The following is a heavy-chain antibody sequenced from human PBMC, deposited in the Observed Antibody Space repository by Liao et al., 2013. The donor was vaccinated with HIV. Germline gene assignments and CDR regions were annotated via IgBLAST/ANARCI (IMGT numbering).Heavy chain of an antibody. J-gene: IGHJ3*02. CDR3: ARRRDSGYGNDAFDI. D-gene: IGHD5-12*01. CDR2: IYTSGTT. V-gene: IGHV4-61*02. CDR1: GGSISSSSYY. Sequence: QLQLQESGPGLVKPSETLSLTCTVSGGSISSSSYYWSWIRQPAGKGLECIGRIYTSGTTTYNPSLKSRVNISADTSKNQFSLNLSSVTAADTAVYYCARRRDSGYGNDAFDIWGQGTMVTVSS.